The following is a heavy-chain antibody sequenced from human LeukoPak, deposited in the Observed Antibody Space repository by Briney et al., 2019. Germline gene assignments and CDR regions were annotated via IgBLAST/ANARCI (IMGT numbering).Heavy chain of an antibody. CDR1: GFRFSHYA. CDR2: LSGNGGTT. Sequence: GGSLRLLCAASGFRFSHYAMSWGRQAPGTGLEWVSTLSGNGGTTYYADSVRGRFTISRDNSKNTLYLQMNSLRADDTAVYYCAKESWAGRQSNGMDVWGQGTTVTVSS. J-gene: IGHJ6*02. CDR3: AKESWAGRQSNGMDV. V-gene: IGHV3-23*01. D-gene: IGHD3-10*01.